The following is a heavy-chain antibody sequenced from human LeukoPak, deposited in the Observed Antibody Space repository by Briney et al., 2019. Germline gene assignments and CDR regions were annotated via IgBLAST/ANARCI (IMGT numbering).Heavy chain of an antibody. D-gene: IGHD3-9*01. CDR3: ARAKGLNYYDILTGHLPGYYYYYMDV. CDR2: IIPIFGTA. Sequence: SVKVSCKASGGTFSSYVINWVRQAPGQGLEWMGGIIPIFGTANYAQKFQGRVTITAYKSTSTAYMELNRLRSEDTAVYYCARAKGLNYYDILTGHLPGYYYYYMDVWGKGTTVTVSS. V-gene: IGHV1-69*06. J-gene: IGHJ6*03. CDR1: GGTFSSYV.